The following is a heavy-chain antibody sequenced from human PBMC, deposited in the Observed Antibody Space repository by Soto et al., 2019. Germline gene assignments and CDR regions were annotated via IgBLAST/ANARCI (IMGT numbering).Heavy chain of an antibody. V-gene: IGHV4-39*01. CDR1: GGSISRSPYY. D-gene: IGHD1-1*01. CDR2: IYYNGNT. Sequence: QLQLQESGPGLVKPSETLSLTCTVSGGSISRSPYYWAWIRQPPGKGLQWFGNIYYNGNTFYSPSLKRRVTISIDTSNRQFSPVMSSVTASDTAVYYSARHGPLTNNRHQLHCWGQGTLVTVSS. CDR3: ARHGPLTNNRHQLHC. J-gene: IGHJ4*02.